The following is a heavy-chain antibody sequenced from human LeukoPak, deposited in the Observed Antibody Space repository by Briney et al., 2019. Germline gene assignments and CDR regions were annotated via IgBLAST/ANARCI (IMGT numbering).Heavy chain of an antibody. CDR1: GLTFSSHG. D-gene: IGHD3-16*01. Sequence: PGGSLRLSCEASGLTFSSHGMHWVRQAPGKGLEWVAVVASDGGAKVYADSVRGRFTISRDNSRNTVLLQLNSLRTEDTAVHYCAKEALWGSWYFDYWGRGALVTVSS. J-gene: IGHJ4*02. CDR2: VASDGGAK. V-gene: IGHV3-30*18. CDR3: AKEALWGSWYFDY.